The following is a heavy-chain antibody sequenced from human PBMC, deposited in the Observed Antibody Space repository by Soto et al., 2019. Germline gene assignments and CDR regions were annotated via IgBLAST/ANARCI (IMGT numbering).Heavy chain of an antibody. CDR2: ISGSGDDT. J-gene: IGHJ6*02. CDR3: AKVDRYSSGWSYYAPEYYYYGMDV. V-gene: IGHV3-23*01. D-gene: IGHD6-19*01. CDR1: GFTFSTYA. Sequence: EVQLLESGGGLVQPGGSLRLSCAASGFTFSTYALSWVRQSPGTGLEWVSAISGSGDDTYYTHSVKGRFTISRDNAKNTLSLQMDSMRVEVTATYYCAKVDRYSSGWSYYAPEYYYYGMDVCGQGTTVTVSS.